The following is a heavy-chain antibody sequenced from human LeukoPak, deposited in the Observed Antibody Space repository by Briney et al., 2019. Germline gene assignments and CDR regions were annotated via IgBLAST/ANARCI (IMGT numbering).Heavy chain of an antibody. CDR2: IYYSGST. D-gene: IGHD4-17*01. Sequence: SETLSLTCTVSGGSISSYHWSWIRQPPGKGLEWIGYIYYSGSTSYNPSLKSRVTISVDTSKNQFSLKLSSVTAADTAVYYCARVRSDYGDGIGDYWGQGTLVTVSS. J-gene: IGHJ4*02. CDR3: ARVRSDYGDGIGDY. CDR1: GGSISSYH. V-gene: IGHV4-59*01.